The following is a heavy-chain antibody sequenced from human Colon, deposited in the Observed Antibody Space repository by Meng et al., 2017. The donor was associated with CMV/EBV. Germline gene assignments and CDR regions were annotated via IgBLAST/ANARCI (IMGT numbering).Heavy chain of an antibody. D-gene: IGHD4-11*01. CDR2: INPSGGST. Sequence: ASVKVSCKVSGYTFTSYYMHWVRQAPGQGLEWMGIINPSGGSTSYAQKFQGRVTMTRDTSTSTVYMELSSLRSEDTAVYYCARQYPQGWFDPWGQGTLVTVSS. CDR1: GYTFTSYY. V-gene: IGHV1-46*01. J-gene: IGHJ5*02. CDR3: ARQYPQGWFDP.